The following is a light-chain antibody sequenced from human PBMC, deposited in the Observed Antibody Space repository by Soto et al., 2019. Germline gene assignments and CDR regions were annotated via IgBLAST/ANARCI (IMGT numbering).Light chain of an antibody. Sequence: EVVLKMSPATVSLSPWERATLSCRASQSVSSYLAWYQQKPGQAPRLLIYDASNRATGIPARFSGSGSGTDFTLTISSLQSEDFAVYYCQQYNDWPLITFGQGTRLEIK. J-gene: IGKJ5*01. CDR3: QQYNDWPLIT. V-gene: IGKV3-11*01. CDR2: DAS. CDR1: QSVSSY.